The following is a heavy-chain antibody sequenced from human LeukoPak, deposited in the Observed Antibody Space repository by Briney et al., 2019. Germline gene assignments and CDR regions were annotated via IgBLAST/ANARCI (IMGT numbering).Heavy chain of an antibody. CDR1: GYTFISYF. J-gene: IGHJ4*02. V-gene: IGHV1-46*01. D-gene: IGHD2-21*02. CDR2: INPSGGST. CDR3: ARSGGDAIRPFDY. Sequence: ASVKGSCEASGYTFISYFIHWVRQAPGQGLEWMGIINPSGGSTRYAQKFQGRVTMTRDTSTSTVYMEMSSLRSEDTAVYYCARSGGDAIRPFDYWGQGTLVPVSS.